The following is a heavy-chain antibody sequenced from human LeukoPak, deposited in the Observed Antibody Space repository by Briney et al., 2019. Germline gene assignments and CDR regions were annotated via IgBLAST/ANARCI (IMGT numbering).Heavy chain of an antibody. V-gene: IGHV1-2*02. CDR1: GYTFTGYY. Sequence: XXKAXGYTFTGYYMXWVRQAPGQGLEXMGWINPNSGGKNYAQKVKGRVTMTRDTSMSTAYMEMSRLRSDDTAVYYCARGDDSSGYYSYYYYYYMDVWGKGTTVTVSS. J-gene: IGHJ6*03. CDR2: INPNSGGK. D-gene: IGHD3-22*01. CDR3: ARGDDSSGYYSYYYYYYMDV.